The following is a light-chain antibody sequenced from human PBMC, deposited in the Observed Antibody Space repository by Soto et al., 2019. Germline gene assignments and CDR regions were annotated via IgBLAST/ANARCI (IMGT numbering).Light chain of an antibody. V-gene: IGKV3-15*01. CDR2: GAS. Sequence: GVSMSVAPVSLCIGERRTGCCLASQSVSSNLAWYQQKPGQAPRLLIYGASTRSTGVPARCMGIGFWMYFCLAVSILESGDLAVLFCELEGSRLHAFSAGTKVDIK. J-gene: IGKJ4*02. CDR1: QSVSSN. CDR3: ELEGSRLHA.